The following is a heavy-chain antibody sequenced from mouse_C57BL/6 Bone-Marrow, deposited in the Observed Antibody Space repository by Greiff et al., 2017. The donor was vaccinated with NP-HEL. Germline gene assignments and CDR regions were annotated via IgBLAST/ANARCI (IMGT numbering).Heavy chain of an antibody. CDR2: ISSGGSYT. D-gene: IGHD2-3*01. J-gene: IGHJ2*01. CDR1: GFTFSSYG. CDR3: ARHGGYYGY. Sequence: EVQLVESGGDLVKPGGSLKLSCAASGFTFSSYGMSWVRQTPDKRLEWVATISSGGSYTYYPDSVKGRFTISRDNAKNTLYLQMSSLKSEDTAMYYCARHGGYYGYWGQGTTLTVSS. V-gene: IGHV5-6*01.